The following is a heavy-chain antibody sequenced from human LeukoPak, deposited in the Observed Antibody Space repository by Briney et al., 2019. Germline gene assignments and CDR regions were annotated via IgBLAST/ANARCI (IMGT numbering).Heavy chain of an antibody. D-gene: IGHD3-3*01. Sequence: GGSLRLSCAASGFTFSSYSMNWVRQAPGKGLEWVSSISSSSSYIYYADSVKGRFTTSRDNAKNSLYLQMNSLRVEDTAVYYCARAHITIFGVVTYPFDYWGQGTLVTVSS. CDR2: ISSSSSYI. CDR1: GFTFSSYS. V-gene: IGHV3-21*01. CDR3: ARAHITIFGVVTYPFDY. J-gene: IGHJ4*02.